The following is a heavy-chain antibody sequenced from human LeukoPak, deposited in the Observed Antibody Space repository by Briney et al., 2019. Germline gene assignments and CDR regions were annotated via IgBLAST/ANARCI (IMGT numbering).Heavy chain of an antibody. V-gene: IGHV3-30-3*01. J-gene: IGHJ4*02. CDR2: ISYDGSNK. CDR3: ARSLRFLEWLLPFDY. Sequence: PGGSLRLSCAASGFTFSSYAMHWVRQAPGKGLEGVAVISYDGSNKYYADSVKGRFTISRDNSKNTLYLQMNSLRAEDTAVYYCARSLRFLEWLLPFDYWGQGTLVTVSS. CDR1: GFTFSSYA. D-gene: IGHD3-3*01.